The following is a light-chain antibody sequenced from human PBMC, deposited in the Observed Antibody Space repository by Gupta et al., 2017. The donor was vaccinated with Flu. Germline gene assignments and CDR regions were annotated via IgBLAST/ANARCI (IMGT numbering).Light chain of an antibody. CDR2: SAY. CDR1: QSVDSNK. CDR3: HQGSSSPPT. Sequence: VTLSMSPGERATVTRRGSQSVDSNKVAWVQQRPGQVPRLVMLSAYSRATGIPDRFSGSGSGTDLTLTISRREPEDFAVYYCHQGSSSPPTFGQGTKLDIK. J-gene: IGKJ2*01. V-gene: IGKV3-20*01.